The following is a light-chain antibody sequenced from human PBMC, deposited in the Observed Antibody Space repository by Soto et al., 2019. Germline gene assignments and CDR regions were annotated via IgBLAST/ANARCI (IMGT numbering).Light chain of an antibody. CDR3: LQDYNYPRT. J-gene: IGKJ1*01. CDR2: AAS. V-gene: IGKV1-6*01. Sequence: ALQMTQSPASLSGSLGDRVTLPCMASQGIRNDLGWYQQNTGKAPKLLIYAASSLQSGVPSRFSGSGYGTDFTLTISSLQTEDFATYYCLQDYNYPRTFGQGTKVDI. CDR1: QGIRND.